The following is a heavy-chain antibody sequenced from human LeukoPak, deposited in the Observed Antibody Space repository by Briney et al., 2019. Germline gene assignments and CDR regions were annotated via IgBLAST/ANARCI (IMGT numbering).Heavy chain of an antibody. CDR2: IKQDGSEQ. J-gene: IGHJ4*02. Sequence: VGCLRLSCAASGFTFSSYWMSWVPQAPGKGLQWVANIKQDGSEQFYVDSVKGRFTISRDNAKNSLYLQMNSLRAEDTAVYYCARGYYYGSGSYYFDYWGQGTLVTVSS. V-gene: IGHV3-7*01. CDR1: GFTFSSYW. CDR3: ARGYYYGSGSYYFDY. D-gene: IGHD3-10*01.